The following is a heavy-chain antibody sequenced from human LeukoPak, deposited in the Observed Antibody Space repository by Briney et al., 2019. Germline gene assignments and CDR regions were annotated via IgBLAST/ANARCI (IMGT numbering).Heavy chain of an antibody. V-gene: IGHV4-38-2*02. CDR3: ARAEISARDPNKWFDP. Sequence: SETLSLTCTVPGGSISSYYWGWIRQPPGKGLEWIGSIYHSGSTYYNPSLKSRVAISVDTSKNQFSLILSSVTAADTAVYYCARAEISARDPNKWFDPWGQGTLVTVSS. CDR1: GGSISSYY. J-gene: IGHJ5*02. CDR2: IYHSGST. D-gene: IGHD6-6*01.